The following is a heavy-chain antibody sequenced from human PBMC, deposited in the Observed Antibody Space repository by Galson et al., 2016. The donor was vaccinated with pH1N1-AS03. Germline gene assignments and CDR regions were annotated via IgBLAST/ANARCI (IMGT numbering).Heavy chain of an antibody. CDR3: ARDRGSGYDLFDYYYGMDV. V-gene: IGHV1-3*01. J-gene: IGHJ6*02. Sequence: SVKVSCKASGYTFTSYAMHWVRQAPGQRLEWMGWINAGNGNTKYSQKFQGRGTITRDTSASTAYMELSSLRSEDKVVYYCARDRGSGYDLFDYYYGMDVWGQGTTVTVSS. CDR1: GYTFTSYA. D-gene: IGHD5-12*01. CDR2: INAGNGNT.